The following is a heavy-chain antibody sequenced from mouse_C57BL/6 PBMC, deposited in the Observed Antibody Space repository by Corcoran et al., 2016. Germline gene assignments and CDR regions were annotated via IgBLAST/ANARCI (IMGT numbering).Heavy chain of an antibody. Sequence: EVQLQQSGPELVTPGASVKISCKASGYTFTDYYMNWVKQSHGKSLEWIGDINPNNGGTSYNQKFKGKATLTVDKSSSTAYMELRSLTSEDSAVYYCARDSSGYILFDYWGQGTTLTVSS. V-gene: IGHV1-26*01. J-gene: IGHJ2*01. CDR1: GYTFTDYY. CDR3: ARDSSGYILFDY. D-gene: IGHD3-2*02. CDR2: INPNNGGT.